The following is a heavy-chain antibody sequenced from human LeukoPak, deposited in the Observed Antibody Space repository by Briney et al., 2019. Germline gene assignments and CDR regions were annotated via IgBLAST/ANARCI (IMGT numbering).Heavy chain of an antibody. CDR1: GYTLTELS. CDR2: FDPEDGET. Sequence: GASVKVSCKVSGYTLTELSMHWVRQGPGKGLEWMGGFDPEDGETIYAQKFQGRVTMTEDTSTDTAYMELSSLRSEDTAVYYCATSPAHCSSTSCYWGFDYWGQGTLVTASS. D-gene: IGHD2-2*01. CDR3: ATSPAHCSSTSCYWGFDY. J-gene: IGHJ4*02. V-gene: IGHV1-24*01.